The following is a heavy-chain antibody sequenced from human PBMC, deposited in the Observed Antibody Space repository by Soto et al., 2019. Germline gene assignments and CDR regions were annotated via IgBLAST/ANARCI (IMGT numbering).Heavy chain of an antibody. CDR3: AHSARYYDILTGKYFPLNFDS. D-gene: IGHD3-9*01. CDR2: IYWHGDK. V-gene: IGHV2-5*01. CDR1: GFSLSTSGVG. Sequence: SGPTLVNPTQTLTLTCTFSGFSLSTSGVGVGWIRQPPGKALEWLALIYWHGDKRYSPSLNSRLTITKDTSKNQVVLTMTDMDPVDTATYYCAHSARYYDILTGKYFPLNFDSWGLGNLVTVSS. J-gene: IGHJ4*02.